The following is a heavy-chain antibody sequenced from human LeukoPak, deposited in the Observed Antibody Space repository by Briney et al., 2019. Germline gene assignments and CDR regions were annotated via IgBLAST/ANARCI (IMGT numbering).Heavy chain of an antibody. CDR3: ARTNPALDF. CDR1: GGSISRSIYY. CDR2: IYYSGST. D-gene: IGHD1-14*01. Sequence: PSETLSLTCTVSGGSISRSIYYWGWIRQPPGKGLEWIGNIYYSGSTHYNPSLKNRVTILVDTSKNQFSLKLNSVTAADTAVYYCARTNPALDFWGQGTLVTVSS. J-gene: IGHJ4*02. V-gene: IGHV4-39*07.